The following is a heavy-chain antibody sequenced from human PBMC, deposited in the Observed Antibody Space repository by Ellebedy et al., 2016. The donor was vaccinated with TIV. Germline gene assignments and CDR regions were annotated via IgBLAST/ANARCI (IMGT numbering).Heavy chain of an antibody. V-gene: IGHV5-51*01. CDR3: ARRAGYNYEQRWFDP. J-gene: IGHJ5*02. CDR2: IYPGDSDT. CDR1: GYSFPSYW. Sequence: GESLKISCKGSGYSFPSYWIAWVRQMPGKGLEWMGIIYPGDSDTRYSPSFQGQVTISADKSITTAYLQWSSLKASDTAMYYCARRAGYNYEQRWFDPWGQGTLVTVSS. D-gene: IGHD5-18*01.